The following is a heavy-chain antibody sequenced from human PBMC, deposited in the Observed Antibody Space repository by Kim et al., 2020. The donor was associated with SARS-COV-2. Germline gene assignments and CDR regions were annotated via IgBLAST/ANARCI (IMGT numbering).Heavy chain of an antibody. V-gene: IGHV3-30-3*01. J-gene: IGHJ5*02. D-gene: IGHD3-3*01. CDR2: ISYDGSNK. Sequence: GGSLRLSCAASGFTFSSYAMHWVRQAPGKGLEWVAVISYDGSNKYYADSVKGRFTISRDNSKNTLYLQMNSLRAEDTAVYYCARGKYYDFWSGYLDWFDPWGQGTLVTVSS. CDR3: ARGKYYDFWSGYLDWFDP. CDR1: GFTFSSYA.